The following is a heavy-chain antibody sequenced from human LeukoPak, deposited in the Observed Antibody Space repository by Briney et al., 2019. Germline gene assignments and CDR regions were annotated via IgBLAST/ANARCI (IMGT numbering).Heavy chain of an antibody. CDR3: ARDVHGDYGSGWFDP. V-gene: IGHV1-69*05. J-gene: IGHJ5*02. CDR2: IMPLFGTA. Sequence: SVKVSCKASVGTFNNAAIRWVRQAPGQGLEWLGGIMPLFGTAGYAQKFQGRVTITKDESTRTVYLELTSLTSDDTAVYYCARDVHGDYGSGWFDPWGQGTLVSVSS. CDR1: VGTFNNAA. D-gene: IGHD4-17*01.